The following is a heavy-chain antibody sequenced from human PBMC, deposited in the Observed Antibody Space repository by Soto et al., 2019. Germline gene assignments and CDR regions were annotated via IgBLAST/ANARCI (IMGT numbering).Heavy chain of an antibody. Sequence: QVQLVQSGAEVKEPGASVKISCKGSAYTFSSYDINWVRQATGQGLEWMGWMNPHSGNTVYAPKFQGRVAMTSNTSINPAYMELSALRSDDTAMYYCARDYRVGGSGTFDPWGQGTLVTVSS. J-gene: IGHJ5*02. D-gene: IGHD3-10*01. CDR2: MNPHSGNT. CDR1: AYTFSSYD. CDR3: ARDYRVGGSGTFDP. V-gene: IGHV1-8*01.